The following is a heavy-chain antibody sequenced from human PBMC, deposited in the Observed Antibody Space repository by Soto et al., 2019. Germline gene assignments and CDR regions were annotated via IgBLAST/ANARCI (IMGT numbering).Heavy chain of an antibody. Sequence: LRLSCSASGFTFSSYAMHWVRQAPGKGLEYVSAISSNGGSTYYADSVKGRFTISRDNSKNTLYLQMSSLRAEDTAVYYCVKDLPEYYDFWSGYYISPNEYGMDVWGQGTTVTVSS. CDR1: GFTFSSYA. D-gene: IGHD3-3*01. J-gene: IGHJ6*02. CDR3: VKDLPEYYDFWSGYYISPNEYGMDV. CDR2: ISSNGGST. V-gene: IGHV3-64D*08.